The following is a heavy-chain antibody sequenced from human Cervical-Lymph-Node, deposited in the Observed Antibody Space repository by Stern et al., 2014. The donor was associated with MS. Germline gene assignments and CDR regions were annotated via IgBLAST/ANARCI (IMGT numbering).Heavy chain of an antibody. V-gene: IGHV3-7*01. Sequence: EVQLVESGGALVQPGGSLRLSCAASGFTFNSYWMTWVRQAPGKGLEWVATIKEDGSEKHYVDSGKGRFTISRDNAENSLYLQMSSLRAEDTAVYYCAREFGYNYGYGRYYYGMDVWGQGTTVTVSS. CDR1: GFTFNSYW. CDR2: IKEDGSEK. D-gene: IGHD5-18*01. J-gene: IGHJ6*02. CDR3: AREFGYNYGYGRYYYGMDV.